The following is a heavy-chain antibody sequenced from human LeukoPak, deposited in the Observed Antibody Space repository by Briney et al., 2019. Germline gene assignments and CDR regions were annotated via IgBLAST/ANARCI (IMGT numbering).Heavy chain of an antibody. CDR2: IYYSGST. CDR3: ARLESDFWSGPLGY. Sequence: SETLSLTCTVSGASISSYYWSWIRQPPGKGLEWIGYIYYSGSTKYNPSLESRITISVDTSKDQFSLKLSSVTAADTAVYYCARLESDFWSGPLGYWGQGTLVTVSS. D-gene: IGHD3-3*01. J-gene: IGHJ4*02. CDR1: GASISSYY. V-gene: IGHV4-59*01.